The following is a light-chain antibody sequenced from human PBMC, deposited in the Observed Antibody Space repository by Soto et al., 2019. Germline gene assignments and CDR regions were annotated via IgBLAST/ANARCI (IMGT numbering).Light chain of an antibody. V-gene: IGKV3-20*01. CDR2: GAS. Sequence: EIVMTQSSATLSVSPGERVILSCRASQSINSDLAWYQQKPGQAPRFLIYGASTRATGIPDRFSGSGSGTDFTLTISRLEPEDFAVYYCQQYGSSLPITFGQGTRLEIK. J-gene: IGKJ5*01. CDR3: QQYGSSLPIT. CDR1: QSINSD.